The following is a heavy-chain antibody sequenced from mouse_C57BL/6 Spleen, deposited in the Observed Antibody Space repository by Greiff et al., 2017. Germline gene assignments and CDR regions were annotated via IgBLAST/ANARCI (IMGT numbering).Heavy chain of an antibody. CDR1: GFTFSSYA. CDR2: ISDGGSYT. Sequence: EVKLMESGGGLVKPGGSLKLSCAASGFTFSSYAMSWVRQTPEKRLEWVATISDGGSYTYYPDNVKGRFTISRDNAKNNLYLQMSHLKSEDTAMYYCARDAGYYGAYWGQGTLVTVSA. J-gene: IGHJ3*01. D-gene: IGHD2-3*01. V-gene: IGHV5-4*01. CDR3: ARDAGYYGAY.